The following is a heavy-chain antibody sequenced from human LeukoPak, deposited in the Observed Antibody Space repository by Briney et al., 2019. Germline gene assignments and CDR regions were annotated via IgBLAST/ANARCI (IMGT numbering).Heavy chain of an antibody. Sequence: SQTLSLTCTVSGGSITFGSYYWTWIRQPAGKGLEWIGRIYTSGRTFYNPSLKSRVTISMETSMNQFSLRLDSVTAADTAVYYCARARVIPASFDDWGQGTLVTVSS. V-gene: IGHV4-61*02. CDR2: IYTSGRT. CDR3: ARARVIPASFDD. D-gene: IGHD3-16*02. CDR1: GGSITFGSYY. J-gene: IGHJ4*02.